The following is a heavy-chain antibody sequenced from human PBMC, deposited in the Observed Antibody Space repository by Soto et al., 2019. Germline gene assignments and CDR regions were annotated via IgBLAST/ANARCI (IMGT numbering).Heavy chain of an antibody. D-gene: IGHD5-12*01. Sequence: QVQLVQSGAEVKKPGASVKVSCKASGYTFTSYDINWVRQATGQGLEWMGWMNPNSGNTGYAQKFQGRVTMTRNTSISTAYMELSSLRSEDTALYYCARGPVRAWLQSSPDFDYWGQGTLVTVSS. V-gene: IGHV1-8*01. CDR1: GYTFTSYD. CDR3: ARGPVRAWLQSSPDFDY. CDR2: MNPNSGNT. J-gene: IGHJ4*02.